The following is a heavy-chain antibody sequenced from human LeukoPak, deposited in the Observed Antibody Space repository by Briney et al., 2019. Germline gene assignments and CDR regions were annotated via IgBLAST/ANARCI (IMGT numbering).Heavy chain of an antibody. D-gene: IGHD3-22*01. V-gene: IGHV3-23*01. CDR3: AKARRITMIVVVIKGGLDY. Sequence: PGGTLRLSCAASGFTFSSYAMSWVRQARGKELEWVSAISGSGGSTYYADSVKGRFTISRDNSKNTLYLQMNSLRAEDTAVYYCAKARRITMIVVVIKGGLDYWGQGTLVTVSS. CDR1: GFTFSSYA. CDR2: ISGSGGST. J-gene: IGHJ4*02.